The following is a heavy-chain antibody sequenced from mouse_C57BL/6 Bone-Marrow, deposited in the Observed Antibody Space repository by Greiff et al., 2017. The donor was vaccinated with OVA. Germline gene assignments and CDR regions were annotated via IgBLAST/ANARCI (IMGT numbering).Heavy chain of an antibody. CDR2: IDPETGGT. CDR3: TVITTVVATDYYAMDY. Sequence: VKVVESGAELVRPGASVTLSCKASGYTFTDYEMHWVKQTPVHGLEWIGAIDPETGGTAYNQKYKGKAILTADKSSSTAYMELRSLTSEDSAVYYCTVITTVVATDYYAMDYWGQGTSVTVSS. CDR1: GYTFTDYE. J-gene: IGHJ4*01. V-gene: IGHV1-15*01. D-gene: IGHD1-1*01.